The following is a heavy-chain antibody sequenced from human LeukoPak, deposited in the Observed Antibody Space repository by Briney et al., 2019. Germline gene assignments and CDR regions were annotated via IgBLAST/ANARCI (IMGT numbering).Heavy chain of an antibody. D-gene: IGHD3-16*02. CDR1: GYTLTSYG. V-gene: IGHV1-18*01. CDR2: ISAYNGNT. J-gene: IGHJ5*02. Sequence: GASVKVSCKASGYTLTSYGISWVRQAPGQGLEWMGCISAYNGNTNYAQKLQGRVTMTTDTSTSTAYMELRNMRSDDTAEYYCARDQDGYDYVWGSYRPSTRWFDPWGQGTLVTVSS. CDR3: ARDQDGYDYVWGSYRPSTRWFDP.